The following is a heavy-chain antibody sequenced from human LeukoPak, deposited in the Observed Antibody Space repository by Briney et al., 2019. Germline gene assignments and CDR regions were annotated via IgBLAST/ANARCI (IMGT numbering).Heavy chain of an antibody. Sequence: ESLSLICSVSGGSISSSSYYWGGRREPGGRGLGGIGIIYYSESTYYNPSLNSRVPISVPTSNNQFSLKLSSATAADTAVYYCARDRSSQLALLLDSWGQGTLVTASS. CDR1: GGSISSSSYY. CDR3: ARDRSSQLALLLDS. J-gene: IGHJ4*02. V-gene: IGHV4-39*07. CDR2: IYYSEST. D-gene: IGHD3-10*01.